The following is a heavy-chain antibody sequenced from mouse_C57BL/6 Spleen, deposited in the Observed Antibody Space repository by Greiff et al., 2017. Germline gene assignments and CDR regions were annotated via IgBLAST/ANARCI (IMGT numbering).Heavy chain of an antibody. J-gene: IGHJ1*03. CDR3: ARPYYYGSRGYFDV. Sequence: VQLKQSGPELVKPGASVKIPCKASGYTFTDYNMDWVKQSHGKSLEWIGDINPNNGGTIYNQKFKGKATLTVDKSSSTAYMELRSLTSEDTAVYYCARPYYYGSRGYFDVWGTGTTVTVSS. V-gene: IGHV1-18*01. D-gene: IGHD1-1*01. CDR2: INPNNGGT. CDR1: GYTFTDYN.